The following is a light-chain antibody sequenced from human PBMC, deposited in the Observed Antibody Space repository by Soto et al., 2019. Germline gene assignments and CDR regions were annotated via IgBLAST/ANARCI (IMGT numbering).Light chain of an antibody. J-gene: IGKJ4*01. CDR1: QSVSST. CDR2: GAS. CDR3: QQYSNWPLT. V-gene: IGKV3-15*01. Sequence: EKVMTQSPATLSVSPGERATLSCRASQSVSSTLAWYQQKPGQAPRLLIYGASTRATGIPARFSGSGSGTEFTLTISSLQSEDFAVYYCQQYSNWPLTFGGGTKVEIE.